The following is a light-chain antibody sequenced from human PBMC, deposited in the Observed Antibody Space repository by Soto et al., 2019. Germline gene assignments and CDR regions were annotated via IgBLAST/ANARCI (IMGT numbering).Light chain of an antibody. J-gene: IGLJ1*01. Sequence: QSVLTQPSSVSGSPGQSITISCTGTSSDVGNYDLVSWYQQLPGKAPKFILYEGSKRPSGVSNRFSGSKSGNTASLTISGLQAEDEADYYCCSYAGSRTYVYGTGTKVNVL. CDR3: CSYAGSRTYV. CDR1: SSDVGNYDL. CDR2: EGS. V-gene: IGLV2-23*01.